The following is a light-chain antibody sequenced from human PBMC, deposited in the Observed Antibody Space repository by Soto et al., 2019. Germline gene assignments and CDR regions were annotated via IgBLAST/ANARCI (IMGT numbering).Light chain of an antibody. Sequence: ETVMTQSPATLSVSPGERATLSCRASQSVGGDLAWYQQKPGQAPRLLIYDASNRATGIPARFSGSGSGTDFTLTISSLEPEDFAVYYCQQRSNWPPTFGQGTKVDIK. J-gene: IGKJ1*01. CDR3: QQRSNWPPT. CDR1: QSVGGD. CDR2: DAS. V-gene: IGKV3-11*01.